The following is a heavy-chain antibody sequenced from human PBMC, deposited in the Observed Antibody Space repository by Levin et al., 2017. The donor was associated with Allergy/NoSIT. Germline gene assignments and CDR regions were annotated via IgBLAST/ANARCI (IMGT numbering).Heavy chain of an antibody. J-gene: IGHJ3*01. Sequence: PSETLSLTCAASGFTLNSYWMHWVRQAPGKGLVWVSRIYSSTNYADSVQGRFTISRDNAKNTLYLQMNSLTAEDTALYYCVRGSAGYGVFDLWGQGTMVTVSS. CDR3: VRGSAGYGVFDL. V-gene: IGHV3-74*01. D-gene: IGHD4-17*01. CDR2: IYSST. CDR1: GFTLNSYW.